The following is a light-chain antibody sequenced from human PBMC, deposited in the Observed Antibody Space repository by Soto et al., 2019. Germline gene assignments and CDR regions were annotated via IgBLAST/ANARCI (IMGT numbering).Light chain of an antibody. CDR3: QQYDTLPLA. CDR1: QDISNY. V-gene: IGKV1-33*01. CDR2: DAS. Sequence: DTQMTQSPSSLSASVGDRVTITCQSNQDISNYLNWYQQKPGKAPKLLVYDASKLQTGVPSRFSGTGYGTDFTLTISSLQPEDIATYYCQQYDTLPLAFGGGTKVQIK. J-gene: IGKJ4*01.